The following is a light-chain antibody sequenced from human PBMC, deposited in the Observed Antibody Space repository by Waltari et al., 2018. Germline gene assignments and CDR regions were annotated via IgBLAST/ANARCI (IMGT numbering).Light chain of an antibody. CDR2: KAS. Sequence: DVQLTHSPSTLSASAGDRVTITCRASESVKNNLAWYQHQPGKAPKVLVHKASRLESGVPSRFSGSGYGTEFTLTISSLEPDDFATYYCHQYNTLPLTFGGGTKVEIK. CDR1: ESVKNN. CDR3: HQYNTLPLT. V-gene: IGKV1-5*03. J-gene: IGKJ4*01.